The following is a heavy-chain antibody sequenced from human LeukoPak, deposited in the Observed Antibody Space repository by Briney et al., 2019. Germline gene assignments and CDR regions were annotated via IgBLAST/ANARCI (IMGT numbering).Heavy chain of an antibody. Sequence: GGSLSLFCAACGLTLCVFYMRGTRPARGEGVEGCSYIRSCSHYTQHAHCETGRPTISRDHATNSMYLNVNCLRAEDRAVHYCASNSGSHNEHFDYWGQGTLVTVSS. D-gene: IGHD1-26*01. V-gene: IGHV3-11*06. CDR3: ASNSGSHNEHFDY. CDR2: IRSCSHYT. J-gene: IGHJ4*02. CDR1: GLTLCVFY.